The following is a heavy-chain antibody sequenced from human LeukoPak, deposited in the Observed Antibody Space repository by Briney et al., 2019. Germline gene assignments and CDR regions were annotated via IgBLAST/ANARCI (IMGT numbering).Heavy chain of an antibody. D-gene: IGHD6-13*01. CDR1: GGSISSYY. J-gene: IGHJ4*02. Sequence: SETLSLTCTVSGGSISSYYWSWIRRPPGKGLEWIGYIYYSGSTNYNPSLKSRVTISVDTSKNQFSLKLSSVTAADTAVYYCARASYSSSWFDYWGQGTLVTVSS. CDR3: ARASYSSSWFDY. CDR2: IYYSGST. V-gene: IGHV4-59*01.